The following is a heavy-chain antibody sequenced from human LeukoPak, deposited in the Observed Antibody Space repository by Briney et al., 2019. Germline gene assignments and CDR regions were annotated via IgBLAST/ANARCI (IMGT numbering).Heavy chain of an antibody. D-gene: IGHD1-14*01. V-gene: IGHV1-8*01. Sequence: GASVKVSCKASGYTFTSYDINWVRQATGQGLEWMGWMNPNSGNTGYAQKFQGRVTMTRNTSISTAYMELSSLRSEDTAVYYCARGHRFPEISTGQGYYYYYGMDVWGQGTTVTVSS. CDR1: GYTFTSYD. CDR2: MNPNSGNT. J-gene: IGHJ6*02. CDR3: ARGHRFPEISTGQGYYYYYGMDV.